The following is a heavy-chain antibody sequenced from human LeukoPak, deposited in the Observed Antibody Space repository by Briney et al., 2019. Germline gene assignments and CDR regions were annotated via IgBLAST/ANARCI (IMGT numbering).Heavy chain of an antibody. CDR3: ARDDYGDWVRWYFDL. J-gene: IGHJ2*01. D-gene: IGHD4-17*01. Sequence: HPGGSLRLSCAASGFTFSSYWMHWVRQAPGKGLVWVSRINSDGSSTSYADSVKGRFTISRDNAKNTLYLQMNSLRAEDTAVYYCARDDYGDWVRWYFDLWGRGTLVTVSS. V-gene: IGHV3-74*01. CDR1: GFTFSSYW. CDR2: INSDGSST.